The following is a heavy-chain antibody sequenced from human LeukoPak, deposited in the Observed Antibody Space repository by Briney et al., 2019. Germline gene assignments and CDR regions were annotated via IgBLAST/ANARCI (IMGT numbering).Heavy chain of an antibody. CDR1: GFTFSNYA. CDR2: ISYDGSNK. CDR3: AKGSYYDSSGSFYFDY. D-gene: IGHD3-22*01. V-gene: IGHV3-30*04. Sequence: GGSLRLSCAASGFTFSNYAVHWVRQAPGKGLEWVTIISYDGSNKYYADSVKGRFTISRDNSKNTLYVQVNSLGTEDTAAYYCAKGSYYDSSGSFYFDYWGQGTLVTVSS. J-gene: IGHJ4*02.